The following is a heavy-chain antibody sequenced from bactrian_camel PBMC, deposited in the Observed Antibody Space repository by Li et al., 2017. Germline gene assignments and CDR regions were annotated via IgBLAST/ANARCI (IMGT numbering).Heavy chain of an antibody. V-gene: IGHV3S56*01. CDR1: GYSVRRKC. CDR2: IGSEVSFT. CDR3: RPIRAPYVVIGRAIIR. J-gene: IGHJ4*01. D-gene: IGHD1*01. Sequence: HVQLVESGGGSVQAGQSLTLSCAASGYSVRRKCLGWYRQATGKERELVGIRYIGSEVSFTYCGDSLKGRFTISRDSAKTQCISKCTAWNLGTRPCTTVRPIRAPYVVIGRAIIRGARGPRSPSP.